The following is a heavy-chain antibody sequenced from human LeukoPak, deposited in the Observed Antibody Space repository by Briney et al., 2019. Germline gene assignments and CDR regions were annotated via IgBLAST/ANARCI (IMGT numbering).Heavy chain of an antibody. J-gene: IGHJ4*02. V-gene: IGHV4-39*01. D-gene: IGHD1-14*01. CDR1: GGSISSSSYY. CDR2: INYSGST. Sequence: SETLSLTCAVSGGSISSSSYYWGWIRQPPGKGLQWIGSINYSGSTYYNPSLKSRVTISVDTSKNQLSLNLTSVTAADTAVYYCGSRTPPSDFDYWGQGTLVTVSS. CDR3: GSRTPPSDFDY.